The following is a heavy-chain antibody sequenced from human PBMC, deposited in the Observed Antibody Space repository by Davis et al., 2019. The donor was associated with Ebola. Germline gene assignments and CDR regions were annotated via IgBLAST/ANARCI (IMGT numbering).Heavy chain of an antibody. V-gene: IGHV3-7*03. CDR1: GLTFSRSW. CDR2: INEDGADK. CDR3: AKAGGNSGIFDY. J-gene: IGHJ4*02. D-gene: IGHD3-16*01. Sequence: PGGSLRLSCAASGLTFSRSWMNWVRQTPGKGLEWVANINEDGADKYYVDSVRGRFTISRDNSKNTLYLQMNSLRAEDTAVYYCAKAGGNSGIFDYWGQGILVTVSS.